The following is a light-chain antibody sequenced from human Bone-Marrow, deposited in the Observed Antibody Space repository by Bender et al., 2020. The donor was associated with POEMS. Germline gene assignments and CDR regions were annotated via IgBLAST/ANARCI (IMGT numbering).Light chain of an antibody. V-gene: IGLV5-45*02. CDR2: YKSESEK. CDR3: MVWHSSAWV. J-gene: IGLJ3*02. Sequence: QAVLTQPSSLSASPGASASLTCTLRSGIHVGPYRIYWYQQKPASPPQYLLRYKSESEKQLGSGVPSRFSGSKDASANAGFLLISGVQSEDEADYYCMVWHSSAWVFGGGTKLTVL. CDR1: SGIHVGPYR.